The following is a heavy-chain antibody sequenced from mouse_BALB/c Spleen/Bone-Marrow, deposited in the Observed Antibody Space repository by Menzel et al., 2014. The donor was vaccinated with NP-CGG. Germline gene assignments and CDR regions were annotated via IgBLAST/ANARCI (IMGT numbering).Heavy chain of an antibody. Sequence: QVQLQQSGAELAKPGASVKMSRKASGYTFTTYWMHWVKQRPGQGLEWIGYISPNTGYTEYNQKFKDKATLTADKSSSTAYMQLSSLTSEDSAVYYCGRDYDYDYSYAMDYWGQGTSVTVSS. CDR2: ISPNTGYT. CDR1: GYTFTTYW. J-gene: IGHJ4*01. V-gene: IGHV1-7*01. CDR3: GRDYDYDYSYAMDY. D-gene: IGHD2-4*01.